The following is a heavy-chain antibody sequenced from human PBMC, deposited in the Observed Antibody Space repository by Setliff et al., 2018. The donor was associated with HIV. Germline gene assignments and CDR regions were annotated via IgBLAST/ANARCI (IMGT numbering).Heavy chain of an antibody. CDR2: INWNGDST. Sequence: GGSLRLSCAASGFTFDDYGMSWVRQAPGKGLEWVSGINWNGDSTGYADSVKGRFTISRDNAKNSLYLQMNSLRAEDTALYYCARDSGCPDCYYYYMDGWGKGTTVTVSS. J-gene: IGHJ6*03. CDR1: GFTFDDYG. CDR3: ARDSGCPDCYYYYMDG. V-gene: IGHV3-20*04. D-gene: IGHD5-12*01.